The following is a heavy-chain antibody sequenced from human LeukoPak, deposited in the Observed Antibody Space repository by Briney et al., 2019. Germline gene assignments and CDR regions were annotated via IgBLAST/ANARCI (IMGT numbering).Heavy chain of an antibody. CDR3: ARLEVPGYSSSWYRD. D-gene: IGHD6-13*01. Sequence: SETLSLTCTVSGGSINSYYWSWIRQPPGKGLEWIGYIYYSGGTNYNPSLKSRVTISVDTSKNQFSLKLRSVTAADTAVYYCARLEVPGYSSSWYRDWGQGTLVTVSS. J-gene: IGHJ4*02. CDR2: IYYSGGT. CDR1: GGSINSYY. V-gene: IGHV4-59*01.